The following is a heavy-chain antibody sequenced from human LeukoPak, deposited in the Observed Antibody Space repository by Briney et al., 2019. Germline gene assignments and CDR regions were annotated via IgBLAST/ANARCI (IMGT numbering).Heavy chain of an antibody. CDR1: GFTFSSYS. CDR3: ARDPPAAAAPFDI. J-gene: IGHJ3*02. CDR2: ISSSSSYI. D-gene: IGHD6-13*01. Sequence: PGGSLRLSCAASGFTFSSYSMNWVRQAPGKGLEWVSSISSSSSYIYYADSVKGRFTISRDNAKNSLYLQMNSLRAEDTAVYYCARDPPAAAAPFDIWGQGTMVTVSS. V-gene: IGHV3-21*01.